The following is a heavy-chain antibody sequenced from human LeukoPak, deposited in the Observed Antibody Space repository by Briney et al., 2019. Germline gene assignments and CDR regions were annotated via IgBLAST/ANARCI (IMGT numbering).Heavy chain of an antibody. J-gene: IGHJ4*02. Sequence: PSQTLSLTCTVSGGSISSGSYYWSWLRQPAGKGPEWIGRIYNSGSTNYIASLKSRITISLDTSKNQFSLKLSSVTAADTAVSYCARDAGIPYCGGDCYPDYWGQGTLVTVSS. CDR1: GGSISSGSYY. CDR3: ARDAGIPYCGGDCYPDY. D-gene: IGHD2-21*01. CDR2: IYNSGST. V-gene: IGHV4-61*02.